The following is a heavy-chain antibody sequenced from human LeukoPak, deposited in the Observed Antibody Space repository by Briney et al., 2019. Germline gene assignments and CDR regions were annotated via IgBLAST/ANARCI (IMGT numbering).Heavy chain of an antibody. CDR2: INHSGST. Sequence: SETLSLTCTVSGGSISSYYWSWIRQPPGKGLEWIGEINHSGSTNYNPSLKSRVTISVDTSKNQFSLKLSSVTAADTAVYYCARGISNYVAWFDPWGQGTLVTVSS. D-gene: IGHD4-11*01. CDR3: ARGISNYVAWFDP. CDR1: GGSISSYY. V-gene: IGHV4-34*01. J-gene: IGHJ5*02.